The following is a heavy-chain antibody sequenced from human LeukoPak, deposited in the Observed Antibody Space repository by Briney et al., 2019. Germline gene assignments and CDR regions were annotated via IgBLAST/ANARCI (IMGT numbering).Heavy chain of an antibody. D-gene: IGHD7-27*01. CDR3: ARGPYGRSVGTSLDY. J-gene: IGHJ4*02. CDR1: GFTFSSYE. CDR2: IVGCGNDI. V-gene: IGHV3-48*03. Sequence: PGRSLRLSCAASGFTFSSYEMNWVRQAPGKGLECISYIVGCGNDIYYGDSVRGRFTTSSDNAKSSLHMPMYSLRAKDTAVDYCARGPYGRSVGTSLDYWGQGTLVTVSS.